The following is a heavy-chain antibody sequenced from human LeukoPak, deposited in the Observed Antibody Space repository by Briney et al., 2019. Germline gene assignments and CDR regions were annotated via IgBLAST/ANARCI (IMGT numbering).Heavy chain of an antibody. J-gene: IGHJ6*03. V-gene: IGHV3-21*01. CDR2: ISSSSSYI. CDR1: GFSFSSYS. Sequence: PGGSLRLSCAGSGFSFSSYSMNWVRQAPGKGLEWVSSISSSSSYIYYADSVKGRSTISRDNAKNSLYPQMNSLRAEDTAVYYCARMTTVTTYGFYYYMDVWGKGTTVTVSS. CDR3: ARMTTVTTYGFYYYMDV. D-gene: IGHD4-17*01.